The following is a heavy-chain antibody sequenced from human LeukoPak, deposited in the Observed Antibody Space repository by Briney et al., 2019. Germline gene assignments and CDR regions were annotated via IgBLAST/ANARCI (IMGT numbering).Heavy chain of an antibody. CDR1: GGSISSYY. Sequence: PSETLSLTCSVSGGSISSYYWSWIRQPAGKGLEWIGRIYTSGSTNYNPSLKSRVTMSVDTSKNQFSLKLSSVTAEDTAMYYCARDGLRRPPTPYCGGGCPLDYWGQGTLVSVSS. CDR3: ARDGLRRPPTPYCGGGCPLDY. D-gene: IGHD2-21*02. V-gene: IGHV4-4*07. CDR2: IYTSGST. J-gene: IGHJ4*02.